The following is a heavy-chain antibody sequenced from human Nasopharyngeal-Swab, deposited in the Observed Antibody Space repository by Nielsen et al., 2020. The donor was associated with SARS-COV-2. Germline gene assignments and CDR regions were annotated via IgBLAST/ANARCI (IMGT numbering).Heavy chain of an antibody. CDR3: ARGRAVADS. V-gene: IGHV4-59*01. CDR1: GGPIINNY. J-gene: IGHJ4*02. D-gene: IGHD6-19*01. CDR2: IYYSGSTYSGST. Sequence: SEILSLTCTVSGGPIINNYWTWTRQPPGKRLEWIGYIYYSGSTYSGSTNYNPSLKSRLTISIDTSKSQFSLKLSSVTAADTAVYYCARGRAVADSWGQGTLVTVSS.